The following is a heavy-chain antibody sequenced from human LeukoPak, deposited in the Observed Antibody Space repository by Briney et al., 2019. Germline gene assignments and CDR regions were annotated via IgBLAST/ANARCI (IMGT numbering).Heavy chain of an antibody. CDR2: INPSGGST. V-gene: IGHV1-46*01. CDR1: GYTFTSYY. D-gene: IGHD3-22*01. CDR3: ARAGYYDSSGPSRAFDI. J-gene: IGHJ3*02. Sequence: AASVKVSCKASGYTFTSYYMHWVRQAPGEGLEWMGIINPSGGSTSYAQKFQGRVTMTRDMSTSTVYMELSSLRSEDTAVYYCARAGYYDSSGPSRAFDIWGQGTMVTVSS.